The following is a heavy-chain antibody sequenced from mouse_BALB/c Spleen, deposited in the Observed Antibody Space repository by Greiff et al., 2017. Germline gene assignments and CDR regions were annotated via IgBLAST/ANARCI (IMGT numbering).Heavy chain of an antibody. CDR1: GFTFSSFG. CDR3: ARSRVGPWFAY. Sequence: EVKLMESGGGLVQPGGSRKLSCAASGFTFSSFGMHWVRQAPEKGLEWVAYISSGSSTIYYADTVKGRFTISRDNPKNTLFLQMTSLRSEDTAMYYCARSRVGPWFAYWGKGTLVTVAA. CDR2: ISSGSSTI. V-gene: IGHV5-17*02. J-gene: IGHJ3*01.